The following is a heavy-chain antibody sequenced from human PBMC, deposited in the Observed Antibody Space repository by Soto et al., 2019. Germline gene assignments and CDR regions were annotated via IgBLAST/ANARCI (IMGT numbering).Heavy chain of an antibody. CDR3: ARDRGPTTTYSRLDY. Sequence: EVQLVESGGGLVQPGGSLRLSCAASGFTFSNYNMNWVRQAPGKGLEWVSLIGHTGSTIYYADSVKGRFTISRDNAKNSIYLQMNSLSDEDTAVYYGARDRGPTTTYSRLDYWGQGTLVTVSS. V-gene: IGHV3-48*02. D-gene: IGHD2-15*01. CDR2: IGHTGSTI. J-gene: IGHJ4*02. CDR1: GFTFSNYN.